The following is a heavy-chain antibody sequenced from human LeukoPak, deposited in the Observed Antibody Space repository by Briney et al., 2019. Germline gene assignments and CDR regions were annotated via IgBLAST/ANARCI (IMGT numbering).Heavy chain of an antibody. J-gene: IGHJ2*01. Sequence: GGSLRLSCAASGFTVSTNYMNWVRQAPGKGLEWVSILYSGSSTYYADSVEGRFIVSRDSSKNTLSIQMNDLRAEDTAVYYCARVGDHFHWYLDLWGRGTLVTVSS. D-gene: IGHD3-3*02. CDR2: LYSGSST. CDR3: ARVGDHFHWYLDL. V-gene: IGHV3-53*01. CDR1: GFTVSTNY.